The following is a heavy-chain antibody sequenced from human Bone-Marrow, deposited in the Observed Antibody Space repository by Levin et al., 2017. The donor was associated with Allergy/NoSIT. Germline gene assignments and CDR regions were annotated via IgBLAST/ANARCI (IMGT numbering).Heavy chain of an antibody. J-gene: IGHJ4*02. CDR1: GFTFSTYW. CDR3: SRDTFGPKDY. Sequence: GESLKISCAASGFTFSTYWIHWVRQVPEKGLVWVSLINEDGSRIDYADSVKGRFTIARDIAKNTLYLEMSGLRAEDTAVYYCSRDTFGPKDYWGQGTLVTVSS. D-gene: IGHD3-16*01. CDR2: INEDGSRI. V-gene: IGHV3-74*01.